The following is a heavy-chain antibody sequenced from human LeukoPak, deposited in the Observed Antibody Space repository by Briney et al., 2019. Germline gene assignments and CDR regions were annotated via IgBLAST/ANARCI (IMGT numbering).Heavy chain of an antibody. Sequence: GASVKVSCKASGYTSISYDINWVRQATGQGLEWMGYMNPNSGNTRYAQKFQGRVTMTRSTSISTAYMELSSLRSEDTAVYYCTRVPRTAVGIWGQGTMVTVSS. J-gene: IGHJ3*02. D-gene: IGHD6-19*01. V-gene: IGHV1-8*01. CDR3: TRVPRTAVGI. CDR1: GYTSISYD. CDR2: MNPNSGNT.